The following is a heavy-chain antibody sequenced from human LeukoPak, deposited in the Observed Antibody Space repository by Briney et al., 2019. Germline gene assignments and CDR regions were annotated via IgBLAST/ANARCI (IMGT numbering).Heavy chain of an antibody. Sequence: ASVKVSCKASGYTFTSYGISWVRQAPGQGLEWMGWISAYNGNTNYAQKLQGRVTITTDTSTSTAYMELRSLRSDDTAVYYCARDGRYYYDSSGYYGGDYWGQGTLVTVSS. CDR1: GYTFTSYG. CDR3: ARDGRYYYDSSGYYGGDY. CDR2: ISAYNGNT. D-gene: IGHD3-22*01. V-gene: IGHV1-18*01. J-gene: IGHJ4*02.